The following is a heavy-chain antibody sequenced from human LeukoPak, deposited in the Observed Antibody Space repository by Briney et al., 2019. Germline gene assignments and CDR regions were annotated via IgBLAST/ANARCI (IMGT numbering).Heavy chain of an antibody. D-gene: IGHD6-13*01. CDR3: AEDLVAAAGTDY. Sequence: GGSLRLSCAAFGFTFSSYAMSWVRQAPGKGPEWVSAISGSGGSTYYADSVKGRFTISRDNSKNTLYLQMNSLRAEDTAVYYCAEDLVAAAGTDYWGQGTLVTVSS. V-gene: IGHV3-23*01. CDR2: ISGSGGST. CDR1: GFTFSSYA. J-gene: IGHJ4*02.